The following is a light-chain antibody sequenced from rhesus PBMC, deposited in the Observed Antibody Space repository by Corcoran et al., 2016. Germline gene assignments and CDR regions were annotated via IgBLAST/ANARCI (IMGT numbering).Light chain of an antibody. J-gene: IGKJ3*01. V-gene: IGKV1S12*01. CDR3: QHYYDNPFT. CDR2: AAS. CDR1: QNIYGN. Sequence: DIQMTQSPSALSASVGDRVTISCRASQNIYGNVAWYQQNPGKAPKPLIYAASILQTGIPARFSGSGSGTDFTLTISSLQPEDSGTYYCQHYYDNPFTFGPGTKLDIK.